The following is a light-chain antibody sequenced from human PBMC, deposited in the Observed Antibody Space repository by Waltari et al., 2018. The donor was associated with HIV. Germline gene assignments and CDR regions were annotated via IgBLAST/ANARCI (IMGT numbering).Light chain of an antibody. CDR1: SSDVGGFDY. CDR2: EVN. CDR3: SSYAGSNNLGV. V-gene: IGLV2-8*01. Sequence: QSALTQPPSASGSPGQSVTISCTGTSSDVGGFDYFSWYQQHPGKAPKLIIYEVNKRPSGVPDRFSGSKSGNTASLTVSGLQSEDEADYYCSSYAGSNNLGVFGGGTKLTVL. J-gene: IGLJ2*01.